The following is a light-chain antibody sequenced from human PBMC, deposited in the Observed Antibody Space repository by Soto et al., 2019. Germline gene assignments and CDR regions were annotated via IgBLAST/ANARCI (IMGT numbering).Light chain of an antibody. Sequence: QSVLTQPASVSASPGQSITISCTGTSSDVGGYNYVSWYQQHPGKAPKRMSYEGSNRPSGVSNRFSGSKSGNTASLTISGLEAEHAADSYCSSYRSSSTIYVSGTGTTVTVL. J-gene: IGLJ1*01. V-gene: IGLV2-14*01. CDR2: EGS. CDR3: SSYRSSSTIYV. CDR1: SSDVGGYNY.